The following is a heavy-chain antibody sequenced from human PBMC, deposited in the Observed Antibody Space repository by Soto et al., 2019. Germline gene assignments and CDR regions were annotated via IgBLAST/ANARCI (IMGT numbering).Heavy chain of an antibody. V-gene: IGHV1-46*03. CDR1: GYTFTSYY. CDR2: INPSGGST. J-gene: IGHJ4*02. Sequence: ASVKVSCKASGYTFTSYYMHWVRQAPGQGLEWMGIINPSGGSTSYAQKFQGRVTMTRDTSTSTVYMELSSLRSEDTAVYYCAAIGVDYIWGSYRPQPPDSWGQGTLVTVSS. D-gene: IGHD3-16*02. CDR3: AAIGVDYIWGSYRPQPPDS.